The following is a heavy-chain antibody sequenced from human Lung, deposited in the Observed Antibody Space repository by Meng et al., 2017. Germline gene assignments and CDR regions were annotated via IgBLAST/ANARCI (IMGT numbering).Heavy chain of an antibody. D-gene: IGHD1-26*01. CDR2: IKSNTDGGTA. V-gene: IGHV3-15*01. CDR1: GFYFNNAW. CDR3: TWDDKAVSDY. Sequence: EVHLVESGGDLVKPGGYLRPSCAASGFYFNNAWMSWVRQAPGKGLEWVGRIKSNTDGGTAEYAAPVTGRFTISRDDSKSTLYLQMSGLRIDDTGVYYCTWDDKAVSDYWGQGTLVTVSS. J-gene: IGHJ4*02.